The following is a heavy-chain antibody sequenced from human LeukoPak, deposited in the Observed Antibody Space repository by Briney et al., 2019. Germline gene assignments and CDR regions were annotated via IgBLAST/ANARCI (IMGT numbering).Heavy chain of an antibody. J-gene: IGHJ4*02. Sequence: SETLSLTCAVSGGSISSSNCGSWVRRPPGKGLNGIGEIYHSGSTNYNPSLKSRVTISVDKSKNQFSLKLSSVTAADTAVYYCARVSSGATTVDYWGQGTLVTVSS. CDR3: ARVSSGATTVDY. CDR1: GGSISSSNC. D-gene: IGHD1-26*01. CDR2: IYHSGST. V-gene: IGHV4-4*02.